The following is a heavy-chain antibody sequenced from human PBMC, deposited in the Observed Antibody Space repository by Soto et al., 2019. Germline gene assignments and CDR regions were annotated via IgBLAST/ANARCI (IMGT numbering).Heavy chain of an antibody. CDR1: GFIYSTYA. CDR3: ARDRATCPVASPQDS. Sequence: QVQLVESGGGVVQPGRSLRLSCAASGFIYSTYAMHWVRQAPGKGLECVALIWYDGSNKYYADSVKGRFTISRYNSKNTLYLQMDSLRAEDTAIYYCARDRATCPVASPQDSWGQGTLVTVSS. D-gene: IGHD5-12*01. V-gene: IGHV3-33*01. CDR2: IWYDGSNK. J-gene: IGHJ4*02.